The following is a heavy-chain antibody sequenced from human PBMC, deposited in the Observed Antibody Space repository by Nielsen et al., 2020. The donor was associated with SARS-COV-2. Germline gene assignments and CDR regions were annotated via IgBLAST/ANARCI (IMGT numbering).Heavy chain of an antibody. V-gene: IGHV4-59*08. Sequence: SDTLSLTFTVSGGSISSYYWSWIRQPPGKGLEWIGYIYYSGSTNYNPSLKSRVTISVDTSKNQFSLKLSSVTAADTAVYYCAINRRSYYDSSGYEAFDPWGQGTLVTVSS. CDR1: GGSISSYY. CDR2: IYYSGST. J-gene: IGHJ5*02. CDR3: AINRRSYYDSSGYEAFDP. D-gene: IGHD3-22*01.